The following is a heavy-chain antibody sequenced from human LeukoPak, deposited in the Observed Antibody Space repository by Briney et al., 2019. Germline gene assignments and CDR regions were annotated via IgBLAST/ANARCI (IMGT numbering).Heavy chain of an antibody. D-gene: IGHD6-19*01. Sequence: PGGSLRLSCAASGFTFSSYSMNWVRQAPGKGLEWVSSISSSSSYIYYADSVKGRFTISRDNAKNSLYLQMNSLRAEDTALYYCARDLAVAGISDYWGQGTLVTVSS. V-gene: IGHV3-21*01. CDR1: GFTFSSYS. J-gene: IGHJ4*02. CDR3: ARDLAVAGISDY. CDR2: ISSSSSYI.